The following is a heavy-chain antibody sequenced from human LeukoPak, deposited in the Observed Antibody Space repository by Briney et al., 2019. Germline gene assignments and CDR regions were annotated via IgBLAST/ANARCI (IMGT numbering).Heavy chain of an antibody. V-gene: IGHV3-7*01. D-gene: IGHD6-19*01. CDR1: GFTLSRHW. J-gene: IGHJ4*02. CDR3: ARTVPGHPDDYFDY. Sequence: GGSLRLSCAGSGFTLSRHWMSWVRQAPGKGLERVAHMNQDGSAIYSIDSVKGRFTISRDNDKNSLYLHMSGLTVADTAVYYCARTVPGHPDDYFDYWGQGTLVTVSS. CDR2: MNQDGSAI.